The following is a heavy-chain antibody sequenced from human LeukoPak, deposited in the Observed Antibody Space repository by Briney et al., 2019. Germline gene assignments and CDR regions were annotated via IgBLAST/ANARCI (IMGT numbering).Heavy chain of an antibody. V-gene: IGHV3-48*01. CDR3: ARAGGYTYGYRDY. CDR1: GFTFSNYA. D-gene: IGHD5-18*01. CDR2: ISGNTTTM. Sequence: GGSLRLSCVASGFTFSNYAVNWVRQAPGKGLEWLSYISGNTTTMYYADSVKGRFSISRDNAKNSLYLQMNSLRAEDTAVYYCARAGGYTYGYRDYWGQGILVTVSS. J-gene: IGHJ4*02.